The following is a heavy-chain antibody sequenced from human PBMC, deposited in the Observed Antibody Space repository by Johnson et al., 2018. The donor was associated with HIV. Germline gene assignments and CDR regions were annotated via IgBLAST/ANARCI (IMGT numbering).Heavy chain of an antibody. J-gene: IGHJ3*02. CDR1: GFTFNDYG. CDR3: ASCITPDAFDI. Sequence: QVQLVESGGGVVLPGGSLRLSCAASGFTFNDYGMHWVRQAPGKGLEWVAVISYDGSNKYYADSVKGRFTISRDNSKNTLYLQMNSLRAEDTAVYYFASCITPDAFDIWGQGTMVTVSS. CDR2: ISYDGSNK. D-gene: IGHD3-10*01. V-gene: IGHV3-30*03.